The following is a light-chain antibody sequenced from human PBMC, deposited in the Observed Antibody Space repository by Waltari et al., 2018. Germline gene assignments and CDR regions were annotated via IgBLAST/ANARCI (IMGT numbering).Light chain of an antibody. Sequence: IKMTQSPSTLSASVGDRVTITCRASQSVKNNLAWYQQKAGKAPKVVIHKASRLEGGVPSRFSGSGYGTEFTLTISSLQPDDFATYYCQEYDSLPVTFGGGTKVEIK. CDR3: QEYDSLPVT. J-gene: IGKJ4*01. CDR1: QSVKNN. V-gene: IGKV1-5*03. CDR2: KAS.